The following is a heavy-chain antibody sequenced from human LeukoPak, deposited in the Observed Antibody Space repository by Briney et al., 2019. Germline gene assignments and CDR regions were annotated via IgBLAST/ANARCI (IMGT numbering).Heavy chain of an antibody. CDR3: ARGQRWTDY. Sequence: GGSLRLSCAASGLTFSDYYMSWIRQAPGKGLEWVSYISMSGDIIYYTDSVKGRFTFSRDNAKNSLYLQMNSLRAEDTAVYYCARGQRWTDYWGQGTLVTVSS. D-gene: IGHD4-23*01. CDR2: ISMSGDII. CDR1: GLTFSDYY. J-gene: IGHJ4*02. V-gene: IGHV3-11*01.